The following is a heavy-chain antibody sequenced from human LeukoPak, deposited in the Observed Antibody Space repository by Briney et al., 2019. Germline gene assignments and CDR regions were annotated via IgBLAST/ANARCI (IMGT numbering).Heavy chain of an antibody. Sequence: ASVKVSCKASGYTFTSYYMHWVRQAPGQGLEWMGIINPSGGSTSYAQKFQGRVTMTRDTSTSTVYMELSSLRSEDTAVYYCAKNYYGSGSSPWGNLYYFDYWGQGTLVTVSS. D-gene: IGHD3-10*01. J-gene: IGHJ4*02. CDR2: INPSGGST. CDR3: AKNYYGSGSSPWGNLYYFDY. CDR1: GYTFTSYY. V-gene: IGHV1-46*01.